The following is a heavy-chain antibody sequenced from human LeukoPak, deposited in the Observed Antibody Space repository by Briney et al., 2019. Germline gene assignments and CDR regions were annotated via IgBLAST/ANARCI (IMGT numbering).Heavy chain of an antibody. V-gene: IGHV3-21*01. Sequence: GGSLRLSCAASGFTFSSYSMNWVRQAPGKGLEWVSSISSSGSYIYYADSVKGRFTISRDNAKNSLYLQMNSLGAEDTAVYYCARVGPSVNPDYYMDVWGKGTTVTVSS. CDR1: GFTFSSYS. CDR2: ISSSGSYI. CDR3: ARVGPSVNPDYYMDV. D-gene: IGHD1-14*01. J-gene: IGHJ6*03.